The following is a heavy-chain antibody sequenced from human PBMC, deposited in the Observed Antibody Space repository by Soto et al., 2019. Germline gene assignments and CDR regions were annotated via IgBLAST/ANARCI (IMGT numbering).Heavy chain of an antibody. J-gene: IGHJ6*03. V-gene: IGHV3-7*01. CDR1: GFTFSSYW. Sequence: GGSLRLSCAASGFTFSSYWMSWVRQAPGKGLEWVANIKQDGSEKYYVDSVKGRFTISRDNAKNSQYLEMNSLRAEDTAVYYCARDRDHGSKYMDVWGKGTTVTVSS. CDR3: ARDRDHGSKYMDV. CDR2: IKQDGSEK. D-gene: IGHD3-10*01.